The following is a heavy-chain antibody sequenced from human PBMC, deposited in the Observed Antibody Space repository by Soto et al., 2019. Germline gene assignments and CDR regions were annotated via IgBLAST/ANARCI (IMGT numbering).Heavy chain of an antibody. CDR2: ISANGQGI. CDR3: ANDRSYPRDHSHY. CDR1: GFTFSTYA. V-gene: IGHV3-23*01. J-gene: IGHJ4*02. D-gene: IGHD5-18*01. Sequence: GGSLRLSCAASGFTFSTYALSWVRQAPGKGLEWVSAISANGQGIYYADSVRGRFTISRDNSKNTIFLHMDSLRAEDTAVYYCANDRSYPRDHSHYWGQGTLVTVSS.